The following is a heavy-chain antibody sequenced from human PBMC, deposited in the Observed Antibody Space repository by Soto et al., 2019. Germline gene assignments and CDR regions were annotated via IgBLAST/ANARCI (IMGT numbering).Heavy chain of an antibody. J-gene: IGHJ4*02. CDR2: IIPIFGTA. CDR1: GGAFSSYA. V-gene: IGHV1-69*13. D-gene: IGHD1-1*01. Sequence: SVKVYFKASGGAFSSYAISLVRQAPGQGLEWMGGIIPIFGTANYAQKFQGRVTITADESTSTAYMELSSLRSEDTAVYYCARSNWTDVEGFDYWGQGTLVTVSS. CDR3: ARSNWTDVEGFDY.